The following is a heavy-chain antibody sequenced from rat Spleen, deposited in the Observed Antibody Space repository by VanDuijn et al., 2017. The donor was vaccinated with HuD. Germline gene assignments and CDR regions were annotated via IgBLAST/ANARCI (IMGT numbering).Heavy chain of an antibody. CDR3: TTHTTDYWFAY. D-gene: IGHD1-6*01. CDR1: GFTFSNYD. V-gene: IGHV5-20*01. CDR2: ISYDGRST. J-gene: IGHJ3*01. Sequence: EVQLVESGGGLVQPGRSMKLSCAASGFTFSNYDMAWVRQAPTKGLEGVASISYDGRSTYYRDSVKGRLAISRDNAKSTLYLQMDSLRSEDTATYYCTTHTTDYWFAYWGQGSLVTVSS.